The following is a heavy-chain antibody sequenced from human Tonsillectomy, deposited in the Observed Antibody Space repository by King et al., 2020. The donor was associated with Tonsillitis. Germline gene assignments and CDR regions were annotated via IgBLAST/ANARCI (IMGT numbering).Heavy chain of an antibody. V-gene: IGHV4-34*01. CDR3: AGDNYSDDISGDYPHYAMDV. CDR2: INHSGST. CDR1: GGSFSGYH. D-gene: IGHD3-22*01. Sequence: VQLQQWGAGLLKPSETLSLTCAVYGGSFSGYHWSWIRQPPGKALEWIGEINHSGSTNYNPSLKSRVTISLDTSKKHFSLKSSSVTAADTAGYYCAGDNYSDDISGDYPHYAMDVWGHGTTVTVSS. J-gene: IGHJ6*01.